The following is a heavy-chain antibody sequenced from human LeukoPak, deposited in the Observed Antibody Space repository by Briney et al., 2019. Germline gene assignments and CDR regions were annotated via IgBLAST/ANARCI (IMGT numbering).Heavy chain of an antibody. J-gene: IGHJ4*02. V-gene: IGHV1-2*02. D-gene: IGHD3-16*02. CDR1: GYTFTGYY. CDR3: FGDYVWGSYRYGTFDY. Sequence: ASVKVSCKASGYTFTGYYMHWARQAPGQGLEWMGWINPNSGGTNYAQKFQGRVTMTRDTSISTAYMELSRLRSDDTAVYYCFGDYVWGSYRYGTFDYWGQGTLVTVSS. CDR2: INPNSGGT.